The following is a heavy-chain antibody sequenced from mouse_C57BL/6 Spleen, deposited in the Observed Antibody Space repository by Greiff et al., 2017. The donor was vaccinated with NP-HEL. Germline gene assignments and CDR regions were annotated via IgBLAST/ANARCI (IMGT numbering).Heavy chain of an antibody. CDR2: IYPGSGST. Sequence: QVQLKQPGAELVKPGASVKMSCKASGYTFTSYWITWVKQRPGQGLEWIGDIYPGSGSTNYNEKFKSKATLTVDTSSSTAFMQLSSLTSEDSAVYYCARDGNYFDYWGQGTTLTVSS. V-gene: IGHV1-55*01. CDR3: ARDGNYFDY. J-gene: IGHJ2*01. CDR1: GYTFTSYW. D-gene: IGHD2-1*01.